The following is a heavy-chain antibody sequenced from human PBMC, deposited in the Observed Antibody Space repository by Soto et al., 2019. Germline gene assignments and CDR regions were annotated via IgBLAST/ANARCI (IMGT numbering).Heavy chain of an antibody. Sequence: PSETLSLTCTVSGGSISSGGYYWSWIRQHPGKGLEWIGYIYYSGSTCYNPSLKSRVTISVDTSKNQFSLKLSSVTAADTAVYYCARTYYYDSSGYWRPSRGFRGGCNFDYWGRGTLVTVSS. CDR1: GGSISSGGYY. D-gene: IGHD3-22*01. CDR2: IYYSGST. J-gene: IGHJ4*02. CDR3: ARTYYYDSSGYWRPSRGFRGGCNFDY. V-gene: IGHV4-31*03.